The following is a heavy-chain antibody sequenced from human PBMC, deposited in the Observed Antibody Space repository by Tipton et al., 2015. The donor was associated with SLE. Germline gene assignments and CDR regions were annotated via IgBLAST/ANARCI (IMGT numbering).Heavy chain of an antibody. V-gene: IGHV4-39*01. Sequence: LRLSCTVSGGSISSSSYYWGWIRQPPGKGLEWIGSFYYSGSTYYNPSLKSRVTISVDTSKNQFSLKLSSVTAADTAVYYCARGKRWLQLAPFDYWGPGNPGHRLL. D-gene: IGHD5-24*01. CDR1: GGSISSSSYY. J-gene: IGHJ4*02. CDR2: FYYSGST. CDR3: ARGKRWLQLAPFDY.